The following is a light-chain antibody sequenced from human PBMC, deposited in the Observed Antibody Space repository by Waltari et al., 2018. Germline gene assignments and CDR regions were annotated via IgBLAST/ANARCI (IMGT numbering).Light chain of an antibody. J-gene: IGKJ1*01. Sequence: VVTQSPATLSVSPGERATLSCTTSQSIGSSLAWYQQKPGQAPRLLIYRASTRATGIPARFSGSGSETEFTLTISSLQSEDFAVYYCQQYNNWPPGTFGQGTKVEI. CDR1: QSIGSS. V-gene: IGKV3-15*01. CDR2: RAS. CDR3: QQYNNWPPGT.